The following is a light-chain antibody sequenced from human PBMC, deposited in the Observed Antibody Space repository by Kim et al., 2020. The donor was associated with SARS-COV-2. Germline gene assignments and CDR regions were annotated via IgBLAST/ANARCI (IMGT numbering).Light chain of an antibody. CDR3: SSYTSSSTLVV. V-gene: IGLV2-14*03. Sequence: SITISCTGTRSDVGGYNYVSWYQQHPGKAPKRRIYDVSNRPSGVSNRFAGAKSGNTASLTISGLQAEDEADYYCSSYTSSSTLVVFGGGTQLTVL. J-gene: IGLJ2*01. CDR1: RSDVGGYNY. CDR2: DVS.